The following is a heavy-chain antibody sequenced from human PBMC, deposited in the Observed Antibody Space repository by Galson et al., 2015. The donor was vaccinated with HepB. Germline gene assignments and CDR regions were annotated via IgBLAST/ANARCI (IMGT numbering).Heavy chain of an antibody. CDR2: ISGSGVST. D-gene: IGHD3-16*01. J-gene: IGHJ4*02. Sequence: SLRLSCAASGFTFTTYAMSWVRQAPGKGLEWVSGISGSGVSTHYADSVKGRFTISRDNSKDTVYLQMNSLRVEDTVVYYCARGLMRLVDSWGQGTLVTVTS. CDR3: ARGLMRLVDS. CDR1: GFTFTTYA. V-gene: IGHV3-23*01.